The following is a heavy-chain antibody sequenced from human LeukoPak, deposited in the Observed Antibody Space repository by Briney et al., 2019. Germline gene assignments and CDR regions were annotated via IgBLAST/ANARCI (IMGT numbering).Heavy chain of an antibody. V-gene: IGHV4-38-2*01. CDR1: GYSLSSGYY. CDR3: AKGDSGDYGWFDY. CDR2: IYHSGST. J-gene: IGHJ4*02. D-gene: IGHD4-17*01. Sequence: PSETLSLTCAVSGYSLSSGYYWGWIRHPPGKGLEWIGSIYHSGSTSYNPSLKSRVTMSVDTSKTQFSLHLNSVTAADTAVYYCAKGDSGDYGWFDYWGQGTLVTVSS.